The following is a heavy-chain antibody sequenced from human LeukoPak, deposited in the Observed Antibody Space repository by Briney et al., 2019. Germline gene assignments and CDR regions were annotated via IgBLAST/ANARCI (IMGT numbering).Heavy chain of an antibody. Sequence: SETLSLTCTVSGGSISSYYWSWIRQPPGKGLEWIGYIYYGGSTNYNPSLKSRVTISVDTSKNQFSLKLSSVTAADTAVYYCARGGDRGTIFGVVIDWGQGTLVTVSS. D-gene: IGHD3-3*01. J-gene: IGHJ4*02. CDR2: IYYGGST. V-gene: IGHV4-59*01. CDR1: GGSISSYY. CDR3: ARGGDRGTIFGVVID.